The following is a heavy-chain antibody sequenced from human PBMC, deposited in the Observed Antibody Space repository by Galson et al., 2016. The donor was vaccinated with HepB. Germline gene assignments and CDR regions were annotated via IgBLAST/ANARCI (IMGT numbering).Heavy chain of an antibody. Sequence: LRLSCAASGFTFSSYGMSWVRQAPGKGLEWVSSISATGGSTYCADSLKGRFTISRGNSKDTLFLQMNSLRAEDTAVYYCAKDPYYYGSGASVFDSWGQGTLFTFSS. V-gene: IGHV3-23*01. J-gene: IGHJ4*02. CDR2: ISATGGST. CDR1: GFTFSSYG. CDR3: AKDPYYYGSGASVFDS. D-gene: IGHD3-10*01.